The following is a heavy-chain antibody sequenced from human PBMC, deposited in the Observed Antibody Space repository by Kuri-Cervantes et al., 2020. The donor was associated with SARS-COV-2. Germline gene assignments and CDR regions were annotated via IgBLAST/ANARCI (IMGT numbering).Heavy chain of an antibody. J-gene: IGHJ4*02. CDR3: ARTSYSRTYYFDY. D-gene: IGHD6-13*01. CDR2: IECDDSK. V-gene: IGHV2-70*04. CDR1: GFPLNTERMR. Sequence: SGPTLVKLTKILTLTWSFSGFPLNTERMRGSWIRQPPVKALEWLARIECDDSKFYNPSLRSRLTISKDTSRNLVFLTMSDMDREDTDTYYCARTSYSRTYYFDYWGQGSLVTVSS.